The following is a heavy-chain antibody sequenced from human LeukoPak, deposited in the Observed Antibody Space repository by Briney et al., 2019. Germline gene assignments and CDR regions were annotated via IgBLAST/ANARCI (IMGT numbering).Heavy chain of an antibody. CDR2: INSDGSTT. Sequence: GGSLRLSCVGSGVSFSSYWMHWVRQAPGKGLVWVARINSDGSTTSYADSVKGRFTISRDNDKNSLYLQMNSLTAGDTAVYYCASTIAGREYWGQGTLVTVSS. CDR1: GVSFSSYW. CDR3: ASTIAGREY. V-gene: IGHV3-74*01. J-gene: IGHJ4*02. D-gene: IGHD6-6*01.